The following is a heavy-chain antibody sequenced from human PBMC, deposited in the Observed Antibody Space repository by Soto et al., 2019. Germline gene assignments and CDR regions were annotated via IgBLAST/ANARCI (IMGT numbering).Heavy chain of an antibody. CDR1: GFTFNNYA. D-gene: IGHD2-8*02. CDR2: ISGSDDST. J-gene: IGHJ6*01. CDR3: VKDWTGDTCPCMDV. Sequence: EVQLLESGGGLVQPGGSLRLSCAASGFTFNNYAMTWVRQAPGKGLEWVSTISGSDDSTYYADSVKGRLTISRDNSKNALYLQXXXXXXXXXXXYYCVKDWTGDTCPCMDVWGQGTTVTVSS. V-gene: IGHV3-23*01.